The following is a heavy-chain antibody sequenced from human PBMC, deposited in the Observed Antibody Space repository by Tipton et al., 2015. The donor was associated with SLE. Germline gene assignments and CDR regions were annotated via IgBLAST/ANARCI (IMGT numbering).Heavy chain of an antibody. D-gene: IGHD3-9*01. CDR2: ISSAGNAI. CDR3: ARGPALDSTGYYMDV. CDR1: GFTFSNYE. J-gene: IGHJ6*03. V-gene: IGHV3-48*03. Sequence: SLRLSCATSGFTFSNYEMNWVRQAPGKGLEWISYISSAGNAIYYADSVRGRFTIPRDNARNSVFLQMSSLRGEDAALYYCARGPALDSTGYYMDVWGKGTAVTVSS.